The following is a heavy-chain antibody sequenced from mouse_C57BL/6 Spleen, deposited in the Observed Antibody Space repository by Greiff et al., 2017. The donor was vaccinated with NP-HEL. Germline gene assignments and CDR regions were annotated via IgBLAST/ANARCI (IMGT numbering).Heavy chain of an antibody. J-gene: IGHJ2*01. CDR1: GYTFTSYW. Sequence: QVHVKQPGAELVKPGASVKVSCKASGYTFTSYWMHWVKQRPGQGLEWIGRIHPSDSDTNYNQKFKGKATLTVDKSSSTAYMQLSSLTSEDSAVYYCASTVVSPHFDYWGQGTTLTVSS. V-gene: IGHV1-74*01. D-gene: IGHD1-1*01. CDR3: ASTVVSPHFDY. CDR2: IHPSDSDT.